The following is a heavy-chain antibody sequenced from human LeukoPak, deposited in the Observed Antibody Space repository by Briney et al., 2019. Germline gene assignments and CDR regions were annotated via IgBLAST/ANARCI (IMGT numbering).Heavy chain of an antibody. V-gene: IGHV3-21*03. CDR2: IDSSSSYI. J-gene: IGHJ4*02. D-gene: IGHD6-19*01. Sequence: PGGSLRLSCVASGFTFSSYSMNWVRQAPGKGLEWVSAIDSSSSYIYYADSVKGQFTISRDNSKHTLYLQMNSLKTEDTAVYYCSTDRPSRIPVAGIIDYWGRGTLVTVSS. CDR3: STDRPSRIPVAGIIDY. CDR1: GFTFSSYS.